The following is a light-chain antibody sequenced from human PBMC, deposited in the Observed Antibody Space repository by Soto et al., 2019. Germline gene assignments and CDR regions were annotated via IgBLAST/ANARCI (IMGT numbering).Light chain of an antibody. V-gene: IGKV3-20*01. CDR1: QSVRSSD. Sequence: EIVLTQSPGTLSLSPGERATLSCRASQSVRSSDLAWYQQKPGQAPRLLIYGASSRATGIPDRFSGSGSGTDFPLTISRLEPEDFAVYYCQQYGSSPQTFGQGTKLEIK. J-gene: IGKJ2*01. CDR3: QQYGSSPQT. CDR2: GAS.